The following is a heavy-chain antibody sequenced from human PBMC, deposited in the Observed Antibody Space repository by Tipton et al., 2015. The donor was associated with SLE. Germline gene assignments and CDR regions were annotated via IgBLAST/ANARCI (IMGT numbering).Heavy chain of an antibody. CDR1: GGSISSYY. Sequence: TLSLTCTVSGGSISSYYWGWIRQPPGKGLEWIGSVSYSGSPYYNSSLKSRVTISLDTSKNQFSLKLSSVTAADTAVYYCARRPDDDYRTLDGAFDIWGQGTMGTFSS. V-gene: IGHV4-39*07. D-gene: IGHD4-11*01. J-gene: IGHJ3*02. CDR2: VSYSGSP. CDR3: ARRPDDDYRTLDGAFDI.